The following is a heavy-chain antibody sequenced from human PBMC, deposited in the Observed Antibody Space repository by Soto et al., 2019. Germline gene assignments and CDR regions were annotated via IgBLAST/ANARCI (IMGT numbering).Heavy chain of an antibody. Sequence: EVQLVESGGGLVQPGGSLRLSCAASGFTFSSYWMHWVRQVPGTGPAWVARINNDGTTIAYADSAKGRFTISRDNAKNTLYLQMNSLRAEDTAVYYCVRQYRAYDIWGQGTTVTVSS. CDR2: INNDGTTI. D-gene: IGHD5-12*01. CDR1: GFTFSSYW. CDR3: VRQYRAYDI. V-gene: IGHV3-74*01. J-gene: IGHJ3*02.